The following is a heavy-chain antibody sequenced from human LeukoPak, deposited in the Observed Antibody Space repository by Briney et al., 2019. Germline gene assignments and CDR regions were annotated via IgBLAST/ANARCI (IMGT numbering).Heavy chain of an antibody. CDR2: IYTSGST. CDR3: ARYYYGMDV. CDR1: GGSISSGSYY. J-gene: IGHJ6*02. V-gene: IGHV4-61*02. Sequence: PSQTLSLTCTVSGGSISSGSYYWIWIRQPAGKGLEWIGRIYTSGSTNYNPSLKSRVTISVDTSKNQFSLKLSSVTAADTAVYYCARYYYGMDVWGQGTTVTVSS.